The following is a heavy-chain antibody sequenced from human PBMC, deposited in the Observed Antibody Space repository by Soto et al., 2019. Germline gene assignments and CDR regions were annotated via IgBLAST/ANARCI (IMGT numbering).Heavy chain of an antibody. D-gene: IGHD3-3*01. CDR3: AKYRDNDFWSGYDYYYYYGMDV. CDR2: ISYDGSNK. Sequence: QVQLVESGGGVVQPGRSLRLSCAASGFTFSSYGMHWVRQAPGKGLEWVAVISYDGSNKYYADSVKGRFTISRDNSKNTLYLQMNSLRAEDTAVYYCAKYRDNDFWSGYDYYYYYGMDVWGQGTTVTVSS. J-gene: IGHJ6*02. V-gene: IGHV3-30*18. CDR1: GFTFSSYG.